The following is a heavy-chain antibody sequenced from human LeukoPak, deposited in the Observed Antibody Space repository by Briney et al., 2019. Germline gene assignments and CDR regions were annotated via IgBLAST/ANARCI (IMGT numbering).Heavy chain of an antibody. CDR1: GFTFSSYG. CDR2: IRYDGSNK. CDR3: AKGRTASRKNNIVVVPAAMNPYYMDV. Sequence: GGSLRLSCAASGFTFSSYGMHWVRQAPGKGLEWVAFIRYDGSNKYYADSVKGRFTTSRDNSKNTLYLQMNSLRAEDTAVYYCAKGRTASRKNNIVVVPAAMNPYYMDVWGKGTTVTVSS. V-gene: IGHV3-30*02. D-gene: IGHD2-2*01. J-gene: IGHJ6*03.